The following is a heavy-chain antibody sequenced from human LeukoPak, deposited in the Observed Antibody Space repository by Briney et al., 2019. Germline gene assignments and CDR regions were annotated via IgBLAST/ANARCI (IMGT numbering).Heavy chain of an antibody. V-gene: IGHV3-30*02. CDR3: AKDRGSGWYHFDY. CDR2: IRYDGSNK. J-gene: IGHJ4*02. D-gene: IGHD6-19*01. CDR1: GFTFSSYG. Sequence: GGSLRLSCAASGFTFSSYGMHWVRQAPGKGLEWVAFIRYDGSNKYYADSVKGRFTISRDNSKNTLYLQMNSLRAEDRAVYYCAKDRGSGWYHFDYWGQGTLVTVSS.